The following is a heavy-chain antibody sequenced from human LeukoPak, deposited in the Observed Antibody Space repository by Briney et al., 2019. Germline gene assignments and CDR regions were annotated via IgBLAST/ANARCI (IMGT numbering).Heavy chain of an antibody. CDR1: GGTFSSYA. Sequence: SVKVSCKASGGTFSSYAISWVRQAPGQGLEWMGGIIPIFGTANYARKFQGRVTITADKSTSTAYMELSSLRSEDTAVYYCARSCYSSGWYEWFDPWGQGTLVTVSS. J-gene: IGHJ5*02. D-gene: IGHD6-19*01. CDR2: IIPIFGTA. CDR3: ARSCYSSGWYEWFDP. V-gene: IGHV1-69*06.